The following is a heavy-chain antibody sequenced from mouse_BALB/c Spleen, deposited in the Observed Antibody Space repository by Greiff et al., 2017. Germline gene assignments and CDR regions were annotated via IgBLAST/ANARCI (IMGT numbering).Heavy chain of an antibody. J-gene: IGHJ3*01. Sequence: EVNLVESGPSLVKPSQTLSLTCSVTGDSITSGYWNWIRKFPGNKLEYMGYISYSGGTYYNPSLKSRISITRDTSKNQYYLQLNSVTTEDTATYYCARDNGYDAAWFAYWGQGTLVTVSA. V-gene: IGHV3-8*02. D-gene: IGHD2-2*01. CDR1: GDSITSGY. CDR2: ISYSGGT. CDR3: ARDNGYDAAWFAY.